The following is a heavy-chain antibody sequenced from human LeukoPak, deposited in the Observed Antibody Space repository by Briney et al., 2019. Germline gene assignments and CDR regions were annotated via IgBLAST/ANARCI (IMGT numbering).Heavy chain of an antibody. Sequence: GGSLRLSCAASGFTFSSYAMHWVRQAPGKGLEWVAVISYDGSNKYYADSVKGRFTISRDNSKNTLYLQMNSLRAEDTAVYYCAKVAGPFYYYYGMDVWGQGTTVTVSS. D-gene: IGHD6-19*01. V-gene: IGHV3-30-3*01. CDR1: GFTFSSYA. J-gene: IGHJ6*02. CDR3: AKVAGPFYYYYGMDV. CDR2: ISYDGSNK.